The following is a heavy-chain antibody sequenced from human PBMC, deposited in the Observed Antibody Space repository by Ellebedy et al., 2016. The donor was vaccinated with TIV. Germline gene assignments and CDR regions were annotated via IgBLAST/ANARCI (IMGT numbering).Heavy chain of an antibody. Sequence: GESLKISCAASGFTVSGDYMSWVRQAPGKGLEWVSAISGSGGSTYYADSVKGRCTISRDISRNTLYLQMNSLRAEDTAVYYCAKDRALGYCTGGSCNTKWGQGTLVTVSS. D-gene: IGHD2-15*01. CDR2: ISGSGGST. CDR3: AKDRALGYCTGGSCNTK. J-gene: IGHJ4*02. V-gene: IGHV3-23*01. CDR1: GFTVSGDY.